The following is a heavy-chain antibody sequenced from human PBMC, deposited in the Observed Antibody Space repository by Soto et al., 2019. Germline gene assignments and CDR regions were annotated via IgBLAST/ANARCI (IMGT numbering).Heavy chain of an antibody. D-gene: IGHD2-2*01. CDR2: TYYRSKWYN. CDR1: GDSVSSNSAA. V-gene: IGHV6-1*01. J-gene: IGHJ6*02. CDR3: ARVFRYCSSTSCYFSYYYYYRMDV. Sequence: SQTLSLTCAICGDSVSSNSAAWNWIRQSPSRGLEWLGRTYYRSKWYNDYAVSVKSRITINPDTSKNQFSLQLNSVTPEDTAVYYCARVFRYCSSTSCYFSYYYYYRMDVWGQGTTVTVSS.